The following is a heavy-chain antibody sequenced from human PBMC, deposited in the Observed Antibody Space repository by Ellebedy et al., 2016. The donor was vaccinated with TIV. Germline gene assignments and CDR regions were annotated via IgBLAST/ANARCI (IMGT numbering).Heavy chain of an antibody. J-gene: IGHJ4*02. Sequence: GESLKISCAASRFTVTNAWMSWVRQPPGKGLEWVGRIDSNTDGGTTDYAAPVKGRFTISRDDSKNTLYLQMNSLKTEDTAVYYCIRVSEPSSDRPTDYWGQGTLVTVSS. CDR3: IRVSEPSSDRPTDY. V-gene: IGHV3-15*04. CDR1: RFTVTNAW. CDR2: IDSNTDGGTT. D-gene: IGHD1-14*01.